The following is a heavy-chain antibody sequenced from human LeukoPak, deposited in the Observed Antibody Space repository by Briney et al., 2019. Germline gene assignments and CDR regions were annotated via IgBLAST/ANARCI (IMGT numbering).Heavy chain of an antibody. CDR2: INPNSGGT. Sequence: ASVKVSRKASGYTFTGYYMHWVRRAPGQGLEWMGWINPNSGGTNYAQKFQGRVTMTRDTSISTAYMELSRLRSDDTAVYYCARGGSSLYYYYGMDVWGQGTTVTVSS. J-gene: IGHJ6*02. D-gene: IGHD6-13*01. CDR3: ARGGSSLYYYYGMDV. V-gene: IGHV1-2*02. CDR1: GYTFTGYY.